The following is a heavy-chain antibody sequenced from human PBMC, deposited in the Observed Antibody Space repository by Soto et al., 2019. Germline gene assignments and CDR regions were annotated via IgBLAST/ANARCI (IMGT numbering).Heavy chain of an antibody. D-gene: IGHD1-26*01. CDR1: GFTFGDYY. Sequence: GGSLRLSCTVSGFTFGDYYMSWIRQAPGKGLEWLASISSSSTYAYYSDSVKGRFTISRDNAKNSLYLQMNSLRAEDTAVYYCARESGSYFLGLDYWGQGTLVTVSS. CDR2: ISSSSTYA. J-gene: IGHJ4*02. V-gene: IGHV3-11*06. CDR3: ARESGSYFLGLDY.